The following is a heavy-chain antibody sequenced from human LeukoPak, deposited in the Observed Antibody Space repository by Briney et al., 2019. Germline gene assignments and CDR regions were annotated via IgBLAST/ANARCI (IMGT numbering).Heavy chain of an antibody. CDR2: MNPNSGNA. J-gene: IGHJ5*02. D-gene: IGHD3-10*01. Sequence: ASVKVSCKASGYTFTTYDINWVRQVTGQGLEWMGWMNPNSGNAGYAQKIQGRVTMTRNTSINTAYMELSSLRSEDTAVYYCARGPSRDYGSGSSWFDPWGQGTLVTVSS. CDR1: GYTFTTYD. CDR3: ARGPSRDYGSGSSWFDP. V-gene: IGHV1-8*01.